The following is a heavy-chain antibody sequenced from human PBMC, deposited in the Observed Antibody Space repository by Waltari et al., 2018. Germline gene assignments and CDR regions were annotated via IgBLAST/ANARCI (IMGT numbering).Heavy chain of an antibody. CDR2: MRGSGGST. CDR3: AKGVTDYSNRYYNYVMDV. CDR1: GVTFSSYA. D-gene: IGHD4-4*01. Sequence: EVQLLESGGGLVQPGGSLRLSCAASGVTFSSYAMSWVRQAPGKGLAGVPAMRGSGGSTYYADSVKGRFTTSRDKSKNTLYLQMNSLRAEDTAVYYCAKGVTDYSNRYYNYVMDVWGQGTTVTVSS. J-gene: IGHJ6*02. V-gene: IGHV3-23*01.